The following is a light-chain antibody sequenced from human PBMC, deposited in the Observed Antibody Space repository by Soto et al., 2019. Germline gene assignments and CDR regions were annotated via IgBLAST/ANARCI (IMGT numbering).Light chain of an antibody. CDR3: QQYNNWPWT. V-gene: IGKV3-15*01. J-gene: IGKJ1*01. CDR2: GAS. Sequence: EIVLTQSPATLYVSPGETATLSCRASQSISDTLAWYQQKPGQAPRLLIHGASTRAPGFPARFSGSGSGTDFTLTISSLQSEDFAVYYCQQYNNWPWTFGQGTKVDIK. CDR1: QSISDT.